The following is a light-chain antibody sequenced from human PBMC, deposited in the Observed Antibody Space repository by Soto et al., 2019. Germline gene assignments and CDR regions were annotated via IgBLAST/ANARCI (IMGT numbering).Light chain of an antibody. Sequence: QSALTQPASVSGSPGQSITISCTGTSSDVGSYSLVSWYQQHPGKAPKLMIFEAFKRPSGVSNRFSGSRSGNTASLTISGLQAEDEADYYCCSYAGSSTVIFGGGTKLTVL. CDR2: EAF. V-gene: IGLV2-23*01. CDR3: CSYAGSSTVI. CDR1: SSDVGSYSL. J-gene: IGLJ2*01.